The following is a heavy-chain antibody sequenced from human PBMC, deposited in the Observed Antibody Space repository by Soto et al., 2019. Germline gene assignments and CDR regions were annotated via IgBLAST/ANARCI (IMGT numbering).Heavy chain of an antibody. CDR2: IDPSNSFT. J-gene: IGHJ6*02. V-gene: IGHV5-10-1*01. D-gene: IGHD2-2*01. CDR3: ARLGGYCSSTSCSS. CDR1: GYTFTIYW. Sequence: GESLKISCQAFGYTFTIYWITWVRQMPGKGLEWMGRIDPSNSFTDYNPSFEGHVTISADKSISTAYLQWSSLKASDTAMYYCARLGGYCSSTSCSSWGQGTTVTVSS.